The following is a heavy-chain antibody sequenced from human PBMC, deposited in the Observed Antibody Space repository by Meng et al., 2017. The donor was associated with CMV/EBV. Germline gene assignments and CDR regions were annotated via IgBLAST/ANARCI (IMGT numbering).Heavy chain of an antibody. J-gene: IGHJ3*02. CDR3: ARGGFRNYYDSSGYPNYAFDI. Sequence: SVKLSCKASGCTFSSYAIGWLRQAPGQGLEWMGGIIPIFGTAHYAQKFQGRVTINTDESTSPAYMELSSLRSADTAVYYCARGGFRNYYDSSGYPNYAFDIWGQGTMVTVSS. CDR2: IIPIFGTA. D-gene: IGHD3-22*01. CDR1: GCTFSSYA. V-gene: IGHV1-69*05.